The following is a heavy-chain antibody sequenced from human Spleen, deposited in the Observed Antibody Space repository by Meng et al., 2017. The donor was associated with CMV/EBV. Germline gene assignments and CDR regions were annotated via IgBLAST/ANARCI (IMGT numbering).Heavy chain of an antibody. D-gene: IGHD3-10*01. CDR2: ISGSGGST. CDR3: AKALAHYYGRGGWFDP. CDR1: GFTFSSYA. J-gene: IGHJ5*02. V-gene: IGHV3-23*01. Sequence: GGSLRLSCAASGFTFSSYAMSWVRQAPGKGLEWVSAISGSGGSTYYSDSVKGRSTIPRDNSKNTLFLQMNSLRAEDTAVYFCAKALAHYYGRGGWFDPWGQGTLVTVSS.